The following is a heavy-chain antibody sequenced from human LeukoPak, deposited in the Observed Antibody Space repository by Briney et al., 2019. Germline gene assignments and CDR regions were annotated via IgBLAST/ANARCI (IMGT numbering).Heavy chain of an antibody. CDR2: INPNSGDT. CDR3: ARVVTVGAASRFDY. Sequence: GASVKVSCKTSGFTFTGYHIHWVRQAPGQGLEWMGWINPNSGDTNLAQNFQGRVTMTSDTSISTAYMEMSSLRSDDTTVYYCARVVTVGAASRFDYWGQGTLVTVSS. V-gene: IGHV1-2*02. J-gene: IGHJ4*02. CDR1: GFTFTGYH. D-gene: IGHD1-26*01.